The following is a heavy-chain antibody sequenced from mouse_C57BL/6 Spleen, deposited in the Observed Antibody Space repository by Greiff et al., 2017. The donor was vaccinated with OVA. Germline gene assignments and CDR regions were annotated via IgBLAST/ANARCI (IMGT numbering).Heavy chain of an antibody. J-gene: IGHJ2*01. Sequence: VQLQQPGAELVRPGTSVKLSCKASGYTFTSYWMHWVKQRPGQGLEWIGVIDPSDSYTNYNQKFKGKATLTVDTSSSTAYMQLSSLTSEDSAVYYCAGTGDYWGQGTTLTVSS. CDR2: IDPSDSYT. V-gene: IGHV1-59*01. D-gene: IGHD3-3*01. CDR3: AGTGDY. CDR1: GYTFTSYW.